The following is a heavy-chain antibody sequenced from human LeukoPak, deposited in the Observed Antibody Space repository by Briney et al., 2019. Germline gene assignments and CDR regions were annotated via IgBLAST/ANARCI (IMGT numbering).Heavy chain of an antibody. CDR1: GGSFSGYY. V-gene: IGHV4-34*01. Sequence: PSETLSLTCAVYGGSFSGYYWSWIRQPPGKGLEWIGEINRSGSTNYNPSLKSRVTISVDTSKNQFSLKLSSVTAADTAVYYCARGAGYKPSLLWFGELFGEFDYWGQGTLVTVSS. J-gene: IGHJ4*02. D-gene: IGHD3-10*01. CDR2: INRSGST. CDR3: ARGAGYKPSLLWFGELFGEFDY.